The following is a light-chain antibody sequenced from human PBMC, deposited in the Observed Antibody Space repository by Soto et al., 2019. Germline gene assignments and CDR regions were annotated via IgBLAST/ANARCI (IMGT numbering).Light chain of an antibody. CDR2: DAS. V-gene: IGKV1-5*01. Sequence: DIQMTQSPSTLSASVGDRVTINCRASQSISSWLAWYQQKPGKAPKVLIFDASSLESGVPSRFSGSGSATEFTLTISSLQPDDFATYYCQQYSTYPWTFGQGTKVDNK. J-gene: IGKJ1*01. CDR3: QQYSTYPWT. CDR1: QSISSW.